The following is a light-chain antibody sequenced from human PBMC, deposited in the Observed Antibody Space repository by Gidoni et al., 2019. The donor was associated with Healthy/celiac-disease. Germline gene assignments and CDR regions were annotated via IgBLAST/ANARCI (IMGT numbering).Light chain of an antibody. CDR2: DNV. J-gene: IGLJ3*02. V-gene: IGLV1-40*01. CDR1: SSNIGAVHH. Sequence: QSVLPQPPSVSGPPGQRVTISCTGSSSNIGAVHHVHWYQQLPGIAPKVLIYDNVNRPPVVPDRFSGAKSGTSASLASTGLRAEDEADYYCQSYDSSLRGWVFGGGTKVTVL. CDR3: QSYDSSLRGWV.